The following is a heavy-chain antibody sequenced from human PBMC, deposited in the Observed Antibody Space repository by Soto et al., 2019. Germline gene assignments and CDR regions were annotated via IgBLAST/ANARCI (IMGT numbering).Heavy chain of an antibody. V-gene: IGHV3-15*01. D-gene: IGHD3-3*01. J-gene: IGHJ6*03. Sequence: EVQLVESGGGLVKPGGSLRLSCAASGFTFSNAWMSWVRQAPGKGLEWVGRIKSKTDGGTTDYAAPVKGRFTISRDDSKNTLYLQMNSLKTEDTAVYYCTRDTYYDVLDYYYYMDVWGKGTTVTVSS. CDR3: TRDTYYDVLDYYYYMDV. CDR1: GFTFSNAW. CDR2: IKSKTDGGTT.